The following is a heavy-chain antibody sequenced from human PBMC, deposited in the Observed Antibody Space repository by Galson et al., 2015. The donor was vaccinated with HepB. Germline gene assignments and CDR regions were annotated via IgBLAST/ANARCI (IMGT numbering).Heavy chain of an antibody. J-gene: IGHJ6*02. D-gene: IGHD6-13*01. Sequence: SVKVSCKASGGTFSSYAINWVRQAPGQGLEWMGRIIPILGIANYAQKFQGRVTITADKSTSTAYMELSSLRSEDTAVYYCARVQITAAGTVDYYYYGMDVWGQGTTVTVSS. CDR1: GGTFSSYA. CDR2: IIPILGIA. V-gene: IGHV1-69*04. CDR3: ARVQITAAGTVDYYYYGMDV.